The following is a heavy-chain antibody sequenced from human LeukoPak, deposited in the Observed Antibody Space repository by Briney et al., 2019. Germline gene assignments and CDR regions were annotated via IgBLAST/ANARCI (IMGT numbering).Heavy chain of an antibody. Sequence: GSLRLSCAASGFPFSTYSMNWVRQAPGKGLEWVSSITGSSSFIYYADSVKGRFTISRDNAKNSLHLQMNSLRAEDTAVYYCARNYDSSDYRYNWFDPWGQGTLVTVSS. D-gene: IGHD3-22*01. CDR2: ITGSSSFI. J-gene: IGHJ5*02. CDR1: GFPFSTYS. V-gene: IGHV3-21*01. CDR3: ARNYDSSDYRYNWFDP.